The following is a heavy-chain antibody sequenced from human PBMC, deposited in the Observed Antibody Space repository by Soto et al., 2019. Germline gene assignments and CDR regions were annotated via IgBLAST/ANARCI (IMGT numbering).Heavy chain of an antibody. J-gene: IGHJ4*02. CDR3: ARDPNLRYDSSGYYYGFDY. CDR1: GFTVSSNY. D-gene: IGHD3-22*01. CDR2: IYSGGST. Sequence: GGSLRLSCAASGFTVSSNYMSWVRQAPGKGLQWVSVIYSGGSTYYADSVKGRFTISRDNSKNTLYLQMNSLRAEDTAVYYCARDPNLRYDSSGYYYGFDYWGQGTLVTVSS. V-gene: IGHV3-66*01.